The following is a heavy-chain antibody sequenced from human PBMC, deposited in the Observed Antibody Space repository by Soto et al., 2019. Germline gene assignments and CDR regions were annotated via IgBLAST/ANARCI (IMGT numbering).Heavy chain of an antibody. CDR2: IDKVGTDS. CDR1: EFTFSGRS. J-gene: IGHJ6*03. Sequence: EVQLVESGGGLVQPGGSLRLSCAASEFTFSGRSVHWVRQAPGKGLVWVSGIDKVGTDSTYADSVKGRFTSSTDDAKNTVYLQMNSLRVEDTAVYYCARGWFGPDVWGKGTTVTVSS. CDR3: ARGWFGPDV. V-gene: IGHV3-74*01. D-gene: IGHD3-10*01.